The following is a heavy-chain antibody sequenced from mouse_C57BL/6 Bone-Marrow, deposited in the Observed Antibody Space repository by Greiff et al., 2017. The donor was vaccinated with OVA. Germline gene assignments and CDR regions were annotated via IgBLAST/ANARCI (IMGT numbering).Heavy chain of an antibody. CDR1: GFTFSSYG. V-gene: IGHV5-6*01. CDR2: ISSGGSYT. CDR3: ARQISTRNFDY. Sequence: EVKLVESGGDLVKPGGSLKLSCAASGFTFSSYGMSWVRQTPDKRLAWVATISSGGSYTYYPDSVKGRFTISRDNAKNTLYLQMSSLKSEDTAMYYCARQISTRNFDYWGQGTTLTVSS. D-gene: IGHD1-1*01. J-gene: IGHJ2*01.